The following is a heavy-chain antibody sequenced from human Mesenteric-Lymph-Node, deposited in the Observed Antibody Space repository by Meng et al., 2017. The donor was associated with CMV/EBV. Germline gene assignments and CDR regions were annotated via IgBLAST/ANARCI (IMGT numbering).Heavy chain of an antibody. CDR2: ISSSGSTV. CDR1: GFTFSSYS. V-gene: IGHV3-48*04. CDR3: ARDVGWFDP. Sequence: GGSLRLSCAASGFTFSSYSMNWVRQAPGKGLEWVSYISSSGSTVYYADSVKGRFTISRDNAKNSLYLQMNSLRAGDTAVYYCARDVGWFDPWGQGTLVTVSS. D-gene: IGHD2-15*01. J-gene: IGHJ5*02.